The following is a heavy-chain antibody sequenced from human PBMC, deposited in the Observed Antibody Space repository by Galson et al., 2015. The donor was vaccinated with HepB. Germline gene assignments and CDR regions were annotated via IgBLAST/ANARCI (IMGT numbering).Heavy chain of an antibody. D-gene: IGHD6-6*01. CDR1: GFRFNIYD. CDR2: ITNSGGRR. Sequence: SLRLSCAASGFRFNIYDMSWLRQAPGKGLEWVSGITNSGGRRYYAEPGKGRFTISRDNSKNTVFLQMSSLRAEDTAIYYCARGAYMSSYSLYGMDAWGQGTTVIVSS. CDR3: ARGAYMSSYSLYGMDA. V-gene: IGHV3-23*01. J-gene: IGHJ6*02.